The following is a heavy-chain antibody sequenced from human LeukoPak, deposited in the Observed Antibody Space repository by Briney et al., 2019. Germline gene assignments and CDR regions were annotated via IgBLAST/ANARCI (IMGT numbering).Heavy chain of an antibody. Sequence: SETLSLTCTVSGGSISSYYWSWLRQPPGKELEWIGYIYTSGSTKYNPSLKSRVTMSVDTSKNQFSLKLSSVTAADTAVYYCARFRGGIYYYYYMDVWGKGPRSPSP. CDR2: IYTSGST. CDR1: GGSISSYY. D-gene: IGHD6-13*01. J-gene: IGHJ6*03. V-gene: IGHV4-4*09. CDR3: ARFRGGIYYYYYMDV.